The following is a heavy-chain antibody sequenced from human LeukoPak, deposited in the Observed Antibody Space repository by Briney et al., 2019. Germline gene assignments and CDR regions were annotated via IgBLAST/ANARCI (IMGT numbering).Heavy chain of an antibody. Sequence: GASVKVSCKASGGTFSSYAISWVRQAPGQGLEWTGGIIPIFGTANYAQKFQGRVTITADESTSTAYMELSSLRSEDTAVYYCARDQGSSGYYSDDDDAFDIWGQGTMVTVSS. D-gene: IGHD3-22*01. V-gene: IGHV1-69*13. CDR2: IIPIFGTA. CDR3: ARDQGSSGYYSDDDDAFDI. J-gene: IGHJ3*02. CDR1: GGTFSSYA.